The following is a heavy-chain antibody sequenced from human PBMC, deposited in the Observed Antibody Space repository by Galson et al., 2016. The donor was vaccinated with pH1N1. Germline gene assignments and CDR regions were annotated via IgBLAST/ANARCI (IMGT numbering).Heavy chain of an antibody. CDR2: ISSGGSGT. J-gene: IGHJ4*02. Sequence: SLRLSCAASGFTFSRYAMSWVRQAPRKGLELVSTISSGGSGTYYANSVKGRFTITRDNSKNMLHLQLNSLRAEDKAVYYCAKGISSTWRSFDSWGQGTLVTVSS. D-gene: IGHD6-13*01. CDR3: AKGISSTWRSFDS. V-gene: IGHV3-23*01. CDR1: GFTFSRYA.